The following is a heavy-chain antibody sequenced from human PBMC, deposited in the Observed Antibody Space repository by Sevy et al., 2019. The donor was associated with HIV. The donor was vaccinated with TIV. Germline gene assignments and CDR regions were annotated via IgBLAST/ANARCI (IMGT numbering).Heavy chain of an antibody. CDR2: ISTSSTYI. CDR3: ARGSCIGGSCHTGYHGMDV. Sequence: GGSLRLSCAASGFIFSGYNMHWVRQAPGKGLEWVSSISTSSTYIYQADSVKGRFTISRDNAQNSVYLQMNSLRVEDTALYYCARGSCIGGSCHTGYHGMDVWGQGTTATVSS. D-gene: IGHD2-15*01. J-gene: IGHJ6*02. V-gene: IGHV3-21*06. CDR1: GFIFSGYN.